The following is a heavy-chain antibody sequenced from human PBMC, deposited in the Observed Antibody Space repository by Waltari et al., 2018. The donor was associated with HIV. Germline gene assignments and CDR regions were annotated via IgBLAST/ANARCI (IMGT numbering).Heavy chain of an antibody. D-gene: IGHD5-18*01. CDR2: INPNSGGT. CDR1: GYTFTGYY. Sequence: QVQLVQSGAEVKKPGASVKVSCKASGYTFTGYYMHWVRQAPGQGLEWMGWINPNSGGTNYAQKFQGRVTMTRDTSISTAYMGLSRLRSDDTAVYYCARLPDTAIPYYYYGMDVWGQGTTVTVSS. CDR3: ARLPDTAIPYYYYGMDV. J-gene: IGHJ6*02. V-gene: IGHV1-2*02.